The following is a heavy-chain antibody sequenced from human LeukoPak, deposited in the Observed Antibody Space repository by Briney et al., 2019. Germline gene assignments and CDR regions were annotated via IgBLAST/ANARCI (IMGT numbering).Heavy chain of an antibody. CDR2: IYSGGRP. V-gene: IGHV3-53*01. D-gene: IGHD3-10*01. CDR1: GLTVSGKY. J-gene: IGHJ4*02. CDR3: ATDGTYGQGYFDF. Sequence: GGSLRLSCAASGLTVSGKYMMWVRQAPGKGLEWVSLIYSGGRPYYADSVRGRFTISRDTSKNTLFPQMSSLRAEDTALYYCATDGTYGQGYFDFWGLGTPVTVSS.